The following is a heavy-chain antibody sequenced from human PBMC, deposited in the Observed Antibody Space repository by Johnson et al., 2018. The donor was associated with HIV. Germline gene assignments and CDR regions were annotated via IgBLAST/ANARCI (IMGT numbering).Heavy chain of an antibody. CDR2: IRGSGGST. CDR1: GFTFSSYA. V-gene: IGHV3-23*04. J-gene: IGHJ3*02. Sequence: VQLVESGGGLVQPGGSLRLSCAASGFTFSSYAMSWVRQAPGKGLEWVSAIRGSGGSTYCADSVKGRFTISRDNSKHTLALQMNSLRAEDTAVYYCAKDAGGVLVVASSNAFDIWGQGTMVTVSS. CDR3: AKDAGGVLVVASSNAFDI. D-gene: IGHD2-15*01.